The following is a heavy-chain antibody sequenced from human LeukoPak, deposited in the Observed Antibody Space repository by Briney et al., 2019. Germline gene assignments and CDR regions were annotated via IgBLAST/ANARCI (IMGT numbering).Heavy chain of an antibody. CDR1: GYTFTGYY. J-gene: IGHJ4*02. Sequence: GASVKVSCKASGYTFTGYYMHWVRQAPGQGLEWMGWINPNSGGTNYAQKFQGRVTMTRDTSISTAYMELSRLRSDDTAVYYCARCWVEYYDSSGYYSLWGQGTLVTVSS. V-gene: IGHV1-2*02. D-gene: IGHD3-22*01. CDR2: INPNSGGT. CDR3: ARCWVEYYDSSGYYSL.